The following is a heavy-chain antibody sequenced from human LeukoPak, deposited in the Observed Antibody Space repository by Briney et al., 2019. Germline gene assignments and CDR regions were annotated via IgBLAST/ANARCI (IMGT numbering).Heavy chain of an antibody. D-gene: IGHD3-10*01. Sequence: ASVTVSCKASGYTFISYGITWVRQAPGQGLEWMGWISGHNGYTNYAQKVQGRVTMTTDTFTSTAYMEVRSLRSDDTAVYYCARDGITPDAFDIWGQGTMVTVSS. V-gene: IGHV1-18*01. CDR1: GYTFISYG. J-gene: IGHJ3*02. CDR2: ISGHNGYT. CDR3: ARDGITPDAFDI.